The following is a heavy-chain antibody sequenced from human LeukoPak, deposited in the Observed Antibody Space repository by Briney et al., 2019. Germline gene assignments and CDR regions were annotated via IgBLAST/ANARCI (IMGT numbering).Heavy chain of an antibody. Sequence: SVKVSCKASGGTFSSYAITWVRQAPGQGLEWMGRIIPILGIANYAQKFQGRVTITADKSTSTAYMELSSLRSEDTAVYYCARYGSGDWFDPWGQGTLVTVSS. CDR3: ARYGSGDWFDP. V-gene: IGHV1-69*04. D-gene: IGHD3-10*01. CDR2: IIPILGIA. J-gene: IGHJ5*02. CDR1: GGTFSSYA.